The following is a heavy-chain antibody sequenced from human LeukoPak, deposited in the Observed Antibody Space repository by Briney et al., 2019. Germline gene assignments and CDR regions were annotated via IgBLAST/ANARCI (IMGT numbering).Heavy chain of an antibody. CDR3: ARARSGYYYDHDAFDI. J-gene: IGHJ3*02. CDR2: INSDGSST. D-gene: IGHD3-22*01. V-gene: IGHV3-74*01. Sequence: GGSLRLSCAASGFTFSSYWMHWVRQAPGKGLVWVSRINSDGSSTSYADSVKGRFTISRDNAKNTLYLQMGSLRAEDMAVYYCARARSGYYYDHDAFDIWGQGTMVTVSS. CDR1: GFTFSSYW.